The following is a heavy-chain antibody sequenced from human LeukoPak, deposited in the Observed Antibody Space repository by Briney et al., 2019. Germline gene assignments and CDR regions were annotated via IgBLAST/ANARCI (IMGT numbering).Heavy chain of an antibody. D-gene: IGHD2-2*01. CDR1: GGSTSGYY. V-gene: IGHV4-59*07. Sequence: PSDTLSLTCTVSGGSTSGYYWSWIRQPPGKGLECLGSIYYSGNTNYNPSLKSRVTISVDTSKNQFSLKLSSVTAADTAVYYCARARRYCSSTSCPPYYFDYWGQGTLVTVSS. CDR2: IYYSGNT. J-gene: IGHJ4*02. CDR3: ARARRYCSSTSCPPYYFDY.